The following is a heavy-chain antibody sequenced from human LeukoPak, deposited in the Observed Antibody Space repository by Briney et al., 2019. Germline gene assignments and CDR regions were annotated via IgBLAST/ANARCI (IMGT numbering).Heavy chain of an antibody. D-gene: IGHD3-22*01. Sequence: SVKVSCKASGGTFSSYAISWVRQAPGQGLEWMGRIIPILGIANYAQKFQGRVTITADKSTSTAYMELSSLRSEDTAVYYRARDVYLNYYDSSGYYYADAFDIWGQGTMVTVSS. V-gene: IGHV1-69*04. J-gene: IGHJ3*02. CDR1: GGTFSSYA. CDR3: ARDVYLNYYDSSGYYYADAFDI. CDR2: IIPILGIA.